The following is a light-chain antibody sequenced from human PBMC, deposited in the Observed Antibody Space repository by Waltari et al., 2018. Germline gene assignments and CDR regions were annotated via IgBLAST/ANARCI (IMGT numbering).Light chain of an antibody. Sequence: QSVLTQPPSASGTPGRRVTIPCSGTIHNIGINTVKWYQQFPGSAPKLLIFSTTQRPSGVPDRFSASKSGTSASLAINGLQAADEADYYCGAWDDGVKEWVFGGGTKLTVL. CDR3: GAWDDGVKEWV. J-gene: IGLJ3*02. V-gene: IGLV1-44*01. CDR1: IHNIGINT. CDR2: STT.